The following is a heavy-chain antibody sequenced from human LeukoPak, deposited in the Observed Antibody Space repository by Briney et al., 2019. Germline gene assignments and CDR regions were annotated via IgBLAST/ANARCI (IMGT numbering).Heavy chain of an antibody. CDR1: GFTFSEHY. J-gene: IGHJ3*02. D-gene: IGHD3-22*01. Sequence: GGSLRLSCAASGFTFSEHYMSWIRQAPGKGLEWVSYISSSNNFRNYADSVKGRFTISRDNAKNSLYLQMNSLRAEDTAVYYCARPRYYDSSGYYFDIWGQGTMVTVSS. V-gene: IGHV3-11*03. CDR2: ISSSNNFR. CDR3: ARPRYYDSSGYYFDI.